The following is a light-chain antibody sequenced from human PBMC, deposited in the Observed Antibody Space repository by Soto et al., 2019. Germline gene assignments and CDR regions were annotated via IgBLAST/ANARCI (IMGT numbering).Light chain of an antibody. CDR3: QQYNNWPPFT. CDR1: QSVSSY. J-gene: IGKJ5*01. CDR2: DAS. V-gene: IGKV3-11*01. Sequence: EIVLTQSPATLSLSPGERATLSCRASQSVSSYLAWYQQKPGQAPRLLIYDASNRATGIPARSSGSGSGTEFTLTISSLQSEDFAVYYCQQYNNWPPFTFGQRTRLEI.